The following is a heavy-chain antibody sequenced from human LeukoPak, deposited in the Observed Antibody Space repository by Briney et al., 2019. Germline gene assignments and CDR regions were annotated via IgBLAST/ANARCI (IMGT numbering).Heavy chain of an antibody. D-gene: IGHD6-13*01. CDR1: GGTFSSYA. J-gene: IGHJ4*02. CDR3: ARDLEAAAGGFDY. Sequence: ASVKVSCKASGGTFSSYAISWVRQAPGQGLEWMGRIIPILGMANYAQKFQGRVTITADKSTSTAYMELSSLRSEDTAVYYCARDLEAAAGGFDYWGQGTLVTVSS. V-gene: IGHV1-69*04. CDR2: IIPILGMA.